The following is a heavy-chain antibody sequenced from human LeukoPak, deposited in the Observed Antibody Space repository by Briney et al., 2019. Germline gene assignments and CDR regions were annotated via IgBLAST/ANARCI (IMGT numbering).Heavy chain of an antibody. CDR3: ARGEMDDYAEL. Sequence: SETLSLTYTVSGGSISSGDYYWSWIRQPPGKGLEWIGYIYYSGSTYYNPSLKSRVTISVDTSKNQFSLKLSSVTAADTAVYYCARGEMDDYAELWGQGTLVTVSS. CDR2: IYYSGST. J-gene: IGHJ4*02. D-gene: IGHD4-17*01. V-gene: IGHV4-30-4*01. CDR1: GGSISSGDYY.